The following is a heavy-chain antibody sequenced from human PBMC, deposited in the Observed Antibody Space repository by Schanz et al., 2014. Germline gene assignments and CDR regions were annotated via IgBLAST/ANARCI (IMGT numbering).Heavy chain of an antibody. Sequence: EVHLVESGGGLVQPGGSLRLSCAASGITFSSHSFNWVRQAPGKGLEWVSSISYGTSYIYYAESVKGRFTISRDNAKNSLYLQMNGLRAEDTAVYYCAKGRFGELSAFDIWGQGTMVTVSS. D-gene: IGHD3-10*01. CDR3: AKGRFGELSAFDI. V-gene: IGHV3-21*04. J-gene: IGHJ3*02. CDR2: ISYGTSYI. CDR1: GITFSSHS.